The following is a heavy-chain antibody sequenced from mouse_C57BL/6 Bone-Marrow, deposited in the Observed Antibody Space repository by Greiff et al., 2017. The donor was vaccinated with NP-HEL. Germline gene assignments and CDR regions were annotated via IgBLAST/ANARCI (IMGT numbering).Heavy chain of an antibody. CDR2: IYPRSGNT. J-gene: IGHJ2*01. V-gene: IGHV1-81*01. CDR3: VYYYGSSLYYFDY. CDR1: GYTFTSYG. D-gene: IGHD1-1*01. Sequence: QVHVKQSGAELARPGASVKLSCKASGYTFTSYGISWVKQRTGQGLEWIGEIYPRSGNTYYNEKFKGKATLTADKSSSTAYMELRSLTSEDSAVYFCVYYYGSSLYYFDYWGQGTTLTVSS.